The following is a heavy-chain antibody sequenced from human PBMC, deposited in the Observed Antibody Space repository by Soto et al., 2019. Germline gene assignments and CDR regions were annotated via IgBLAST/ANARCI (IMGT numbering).Heavy chain of an antibody. CDR2: IYSGGST. Sequence: EVQLVGTGGGLIQPGGSLRLSCAASGFTVSSNYMSWVRQAPGKGLEWVSVIYSGGSTYYADSVRGRFTISRDNSKNTLYLQMKSLRAEDTAVYYCARDPPETRHGMDVWGQGTTVTVSS. CDR3: ARDPPETRHGMDV. V-gene: IGHV3-53*02. CDR1: GFTVSSNY. J-gene: IGHJ6*02.